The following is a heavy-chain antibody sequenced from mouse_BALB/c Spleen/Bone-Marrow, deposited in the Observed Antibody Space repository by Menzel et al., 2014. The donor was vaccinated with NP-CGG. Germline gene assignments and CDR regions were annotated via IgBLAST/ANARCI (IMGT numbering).Heavy chain of an antibody. D-gene: IGHD1-1*01. Sequence: VQLQQSGPELVKPGASVKVSCKASGYIFTTYNMYWMKQSHGKSLEWIGYIDPYNGDATYNQKFKGKATLTVDESSSTAYLHLNSLTSEDSAVYYCAKGVVSDYWGQGTTLTVSS. J-gene: IGHJ2*01. CDR2: IDPYNGDA. CDR1: GYIFTTYN. CDR3: AKGVVSDY. V-gene: IGHV1S135*01.